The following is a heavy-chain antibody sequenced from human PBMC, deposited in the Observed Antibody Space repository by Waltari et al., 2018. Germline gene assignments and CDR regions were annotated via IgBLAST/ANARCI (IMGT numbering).Heavy chain of an antibody. CDR2: ISYNERNI. Sequence: QVQLVESGGGVVQPGRSLRLSCAASEFTFRSYAMHWVRQAPGKGLEWVAVISYNERNIDYVDSVKGRFIISRDNSRKMLYLQMNSLRTEDTAVYYCARDYCDRTNCHGMDVWGQGTTVTVSS. D-gene: IGHD3-22*01. CDR3: ARDYCDRTNCHGMDV. J-gene: IGHJ6*02. CDR1: EFTFRSYA. V-gene: IGHV3-30*04.